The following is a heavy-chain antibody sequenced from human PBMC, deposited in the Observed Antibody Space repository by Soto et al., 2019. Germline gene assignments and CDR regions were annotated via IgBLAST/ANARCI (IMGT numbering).Heavy chain of an antibody. Sequence: SGGSLRLSCAASGFTFSSYGMHWVRQAPGKGLEWVAVISYDGSNKYYADSVKGRFTISRDNSKNTLYLQMNSLRAEDTAVYYCAKAGFGDSGVNYYFDYWGQGTLVTVSS. CDR3: AKAGFGDSGVNYYFDY. CDR2: ISYDGSNK. V-gene: IGHV3-30*18. J-gene: IGHJ4*02. CDR1: GFTFSSYG. D-gene: IGHD4-17*01.